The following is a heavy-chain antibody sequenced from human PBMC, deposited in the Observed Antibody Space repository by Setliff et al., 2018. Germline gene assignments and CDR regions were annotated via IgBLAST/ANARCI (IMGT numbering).Heavy chain of an antibody. D-gene: IGHD3-16*01. J-gene: IGHJ6*03. CDR1: GFTFSTYR. Sequence: GGSLRLSCAASGFTFSTYRMHWVRQAPGKGLEWVAVIWDDGGNKYHADSVKGRFTISRDNSKNTLYLQMNSLGAEDTAVYYCARSGGIGNYNWDVWGKGTTVTVSS. CDR3: ARSGGIGNYNWDV. CDR2: IWDDGGNK. V-gene: IGHV3-33*08.